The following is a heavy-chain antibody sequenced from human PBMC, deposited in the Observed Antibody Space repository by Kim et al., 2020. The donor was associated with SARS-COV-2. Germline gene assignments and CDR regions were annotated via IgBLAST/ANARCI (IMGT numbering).Heavy chain of an antibody. V-gene: IGHV1-18*01. CDR2: ISAYNGNT. D-gene: IGHD2-2*01. CDR3: ARLGYCSSTSCLRGYFDY. Sequence: ASVKVSCKASGYTFTSYGISWVRQAPGQGLEWMGWISAYNGNTNYAQKLQGRVTMTTDTSTSTAYMELRSLRSDDTAVYYCARLGYCSSTSCLRGYFDYWGQGTLVTVSS. J-gene: IGHJ4*02. CDR1: GYTFTSYG.